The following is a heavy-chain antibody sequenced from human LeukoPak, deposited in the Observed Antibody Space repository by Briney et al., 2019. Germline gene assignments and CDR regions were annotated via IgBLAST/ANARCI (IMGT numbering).Heavy chain of an antibody. Sequence: SETLSLTCTVSGGSISSSSYYWGWIRQPPGKGLEWIGSIYYSGSTYYNPSLKSRVTISVDTSKNQFSLKLSSVTAADTAVYYCARHVYGSGSYYNPLDYWGQGTLVTVSS. D-gene: IGHD3-10*01. CDR1: GGSISSSSYY. CDR2: IYYSGST. J-gene: IGHJ4*02. V-gene: IGHV4-39*01. CDR3: ARHVYGSGSYYNPLDY.